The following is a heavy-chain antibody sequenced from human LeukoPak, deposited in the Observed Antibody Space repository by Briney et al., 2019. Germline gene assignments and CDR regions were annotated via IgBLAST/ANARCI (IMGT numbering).Heavy chain of an antibody. CDR2: ISSDGHVE. J-gene: IGHJ4*02. D-gene: IGHD3-9*01. V-gene: IGHV3-48*03. CDR1: GFSFSSYE. Sequence: GGSLRLSCAASGFSFSSYEVNWVRQAPGKGLEWVSHISSDGHVETYVDSVRGRFSMSRDNAKDLLFLQMGGLRAEDTAVYYCTRDTLNGPFVISLDYWGQGALVTVSS. CDR3: TRDTLNGPFVISLDY.